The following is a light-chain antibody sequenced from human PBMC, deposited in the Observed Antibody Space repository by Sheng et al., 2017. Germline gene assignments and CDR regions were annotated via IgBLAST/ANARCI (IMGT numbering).Light chain of an antibody. CDR3: QQYNSYPFT. CDR1: QSISSW. Sequence: IQMTQSPSSLSASVGDRVTLACRASQSISSWLAWYQQKPGKAPKLLIYRASSLEGGVPSRFSGSGSGTEFTLTISSLQPDDFATYYCQQYNSYPFTFGPGTKVDIK. CDR2: RAS. J-gene: IGKJ3*01. V-gene: IGKV1-5*03.